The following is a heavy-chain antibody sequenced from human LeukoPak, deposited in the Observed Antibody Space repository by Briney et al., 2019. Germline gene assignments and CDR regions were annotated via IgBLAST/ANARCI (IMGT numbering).Heavy chain of an antibody. V-gene: IGHV4-59*01. Sequence: PSETLSLTCTVSGGSISSYYWSWLRPPPGKGPEWIGYIYYSGSTNYNPSLKSRVTISIDTSKNQFSLKLSSVTAADTAVYYCARRAYSSGYYFFDFWGQGTLVTVSS. CDR2: IYYSGST. CDR3: ARRAYSSGYYFFDF. CDR1: GGSISSYY. J-gene: IGHJ4*02. D-gene: IGHD3-22*01.